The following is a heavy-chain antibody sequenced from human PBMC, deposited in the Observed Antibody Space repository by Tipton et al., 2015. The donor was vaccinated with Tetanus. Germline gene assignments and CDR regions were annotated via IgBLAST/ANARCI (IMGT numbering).Heavy chain of an antibody. CDR1: GGSISSSSYY. Sequence: TLSLTCTVSGGSISSSSYYWGWIRQPPGKGLEWIGSIYYSGSTYYNPSLKSRVTISVDTSKNQFSLKLSSVTAADTAVYYCARQTFRRHKTYYYDSSGYYYFDYWGQGTLVTVSS. D-gene: IGHD3-22*01. CDR3: ARQTFRRHKTYYYDSSGYYYFDY. V-gene: IGHV4-39*01. J-gene: IGHJ4*02. CDR2: IYYSGST.